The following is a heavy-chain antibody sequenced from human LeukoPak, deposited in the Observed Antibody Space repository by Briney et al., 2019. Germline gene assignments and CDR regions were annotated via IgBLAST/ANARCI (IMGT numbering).Heavy chain of an antibody. J-gene: IGHJ4*02. CDR2: INWNSGST. Sequence: GGSLRLSCAASGFTFDDYGMSWVRQAPGKGLEWVAGINWNSGSTGYADSVKGRFTISRDNAKNSLYLQMNSLRGEDTALYYCARVAAAGKEGDYWGQGTLVTVSS. CDR1: GFTFDDYG. V-gene: IGHV3-20*04. CDR3: ARVAAAGKEGDY. D-gene: IGHD6-13*01.